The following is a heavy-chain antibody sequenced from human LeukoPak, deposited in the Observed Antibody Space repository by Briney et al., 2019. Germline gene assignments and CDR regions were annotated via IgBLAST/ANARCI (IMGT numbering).Heavy chain of an antibody. V-gene: IGHV1-2*02. J-gene: IGHJ6*02. Sequence: ASVKVSCKASGYTFTGYYMHWVRQAPGQGLEWMGWINPNSGGTNYAQKFQGRVTMTRDTSTSTAYMELSRLRSDDTAVYYCARDRGHIVVVTANYYYYGMDVWGQGTTVTVSS. D-gene: IGHD2-21*02. CDR3: ARDRGHIVVVTANYYYYGMDV. CDR1: GYTFTGYY. CDR2: INPNSGGT.